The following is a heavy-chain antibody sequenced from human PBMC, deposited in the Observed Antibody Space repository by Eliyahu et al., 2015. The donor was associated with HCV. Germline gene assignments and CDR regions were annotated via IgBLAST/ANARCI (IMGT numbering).Heavy chain of an antibody. CDR1: RFTFSSYA. V-gene: IGHV3-23*01. CDR3: AKDGRFISGFYYYGMDV. CDR2: ISGSGGNT. J-gene: IGHJ6*02. D-gene: IGHD6-19*01. Sequence: EVQLLESGGGLVQPGGSLRLSCAASRFTFSSYAMSWVXQAPGRGLEWVSAISGSGGNTYYADSVKGRFTISRDNSKNTLYLQMNSLRAEDTAIYYCAKDGRFISGFYYYGMDVWGQGTTVTVSS.